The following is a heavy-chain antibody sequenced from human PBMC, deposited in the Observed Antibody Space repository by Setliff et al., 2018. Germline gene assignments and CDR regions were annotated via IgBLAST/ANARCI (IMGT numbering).Heavy chain of an antibody. Sequence: ASVKVSCEASGYTFTSYGISWVRQAPGQGLEWMGWISAYNGNTNYAQKLQGRVTMTTDTSTSTAYVEVRSLRSDDTAVYYCAISPPNRGVGQGHHMDVWGKGTTVTVSS. V-gene: IGHV1-18*01. CDR1: GYTFTSYG. CDR2: ISAYNGNT. J-gene: IGHJ6*03. CDR3: AISPPNRGVGQGHHMDV. D-gene: IGHD1-26*01.